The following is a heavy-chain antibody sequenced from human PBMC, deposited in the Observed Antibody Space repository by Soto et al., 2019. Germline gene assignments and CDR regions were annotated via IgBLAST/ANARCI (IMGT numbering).Heavy chain of an antibody. V-gene: IGHV1-69*13. Sequence: ASVKVSCKASGGTFSSYAISWVRQAPGQGLEWMGGIIPIFGTANYAQKFQGRVTITADESTSTAYMELSSLRSEDTAVYYCARSASYYDFWSGYRPYYFDYWGQGTLVTVSS. CDR1: GGTFSSYA. J-gene: IGHJ4*02. CDR2: IIPIFGTA. D-gene: IGHD3-3*01. CDR3: ARSASYYDFWSGYRPYYFDY.